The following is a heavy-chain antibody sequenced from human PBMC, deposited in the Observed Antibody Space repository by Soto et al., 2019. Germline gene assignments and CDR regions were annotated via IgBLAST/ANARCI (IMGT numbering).Heavy chain of an antibody. Sequence: EVQLVESGGGLVKPGGSLRLSCAASGFTFSSYSMNWVRQAPGKGLEWVSSISSSSSYIYYADSVKGRFTISRDNAKNSLYLQMNSLRAEDTAVYYCARGGSGWFPPTDYFDYWGQGTLVTVSS. CDR1: GFTFSSYS. J-gene: IGHJ4*02. CDR2: ISSSSSYI. D-gene: IGHD6-19*01. V-gene: IGHV3-21*01. CDR3: ARGGSGWFPPTDYFDY.